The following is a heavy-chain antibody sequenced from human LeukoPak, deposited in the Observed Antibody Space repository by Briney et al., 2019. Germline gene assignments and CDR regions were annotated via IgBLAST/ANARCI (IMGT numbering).Heavy chain of an antibody. Sequence: ASMKVSCKASGYTFTNYAMNWVRQAPGQGLEWMGWINPNTGNPTYAQGFTGRFVFSLDTSVTTTYLQISGLKAEDTAVYYCARAYQRLGGLSFPDSWGQGTLVTVSS. CDR2: INPNTGNP. V-gene: IGHV7-4-1*02. D-gene: IGHD3-16*02. CDR3: ARAYQRLGGLSFPDS. CDR1: GYTFTNYA. J-gene: IGHJ5*01.